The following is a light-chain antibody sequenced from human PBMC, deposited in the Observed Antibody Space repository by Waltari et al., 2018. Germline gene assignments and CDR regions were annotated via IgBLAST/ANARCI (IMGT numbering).Light chain of an antibody. CDR2: GAS. Sequence: EIVLTQSPSTLSLSPGARASPPCRASQSVSSSYLAWYQQKPGQAPRLLIYGASSRATGIPDRFSGSGSGTDFTLTISRLEPEDFAVYYCQQYGSSPLGTFGQGTKVEIK. CDR1: QSVSSSY. V-gene: IGKV3-20*01. J-gene: IGKJ1*01. CDR3: QQYGSSPLGT.